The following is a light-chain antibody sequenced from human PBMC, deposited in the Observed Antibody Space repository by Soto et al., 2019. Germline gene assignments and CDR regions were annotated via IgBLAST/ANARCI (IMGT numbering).Light chain of an antibody. CDR1: QSVSSTY. V-gene: IGKV3-20*01. J-gene: IGKJ3*01. CDR2: DAS. CDR3: QLYGRSPDLFT. Sequence: EIVLTQSPGTLSLSPGDRATRSCRASQSVSSTYLAWYQQKPGQAPRLRIYDASSRATAIPDRFSGIGSGTDFTRTISRLEPEDCAVDYGQLYGRSPDLFTFCPGSMGD.